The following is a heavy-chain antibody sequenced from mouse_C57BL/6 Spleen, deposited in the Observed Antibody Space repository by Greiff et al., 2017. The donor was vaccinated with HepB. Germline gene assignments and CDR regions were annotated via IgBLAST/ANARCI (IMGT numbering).Heavy chain of an antibody. J-gene: IGHJ3*01. Sequence: EVHLVESGGGLVKPGGSLKLSCAASGFTFSSYAMSWVRQTPEKRLEWVATISDGGSYTYYPDNVKGRFTISRDNAKNNRYLQMSHLKSEDTAMYYCAREGGSSYDAWFAYWGQGTLVTVSA. CDR3: AREGGSSYDAWFAY. D-gene: IGHD1-1*01. V-gene: IGHV5-4*01. CDR1: GFTFSSYA. CDR2: ISDGGSYT.